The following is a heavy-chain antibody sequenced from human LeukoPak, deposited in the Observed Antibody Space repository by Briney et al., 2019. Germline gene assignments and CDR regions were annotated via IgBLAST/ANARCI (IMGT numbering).Heavy chain of an antibody. CDR2: IYSSGGT. CDR3: ARLAGTTLANYFLDY. Sequence: PSETLSLTCTVSGGSISHFFWSWIRQPPGKGLEWIGYIYSSGGTNYNPSLKSRVTISEDTSKNQFSLKLTSVTAADTAVYYCARLAGTTLANYFLDYWGQGTLVTVSS. J-gene: IGHJ4*02. D-gene: IGHD5-24*01. CDR1: GGSISHFF. V-gene: IGHV4-4*09.